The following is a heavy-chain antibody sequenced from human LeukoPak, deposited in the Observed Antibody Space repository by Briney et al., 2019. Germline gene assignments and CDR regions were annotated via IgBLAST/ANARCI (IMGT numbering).Heavy chain of an antibody. Sequence: SSETLSLTCTVSGGSISSYYWSWIRQPPGKGLEWIGYIYTSGSTNYNPSLKSRVTISVDTSKNQFSLKLSSVTAADTAVYYCARGRRGYSYGSLGYWGQGTLVTVSS. CDR2: IYTSGST. V-gene: IGHV4-4*09. CDR1: GGSISSYY. CDR3: ARGRRGYSYGSLGY. J-gene: IGHJ4*02. D-gene: IGHD5-18*01.